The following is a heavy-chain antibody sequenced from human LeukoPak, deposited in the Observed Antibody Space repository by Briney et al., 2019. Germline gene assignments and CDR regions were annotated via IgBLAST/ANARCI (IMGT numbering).Heavy chain of an antibody. CDR3: ARDREGYCGGDCPPDY. J-gene: IGHJ4*02. Sequence: ESGGSLRLSCAASGFTFSSYWMSWVRQAPGKGLEWVANIKQDGSEKYYVDSVKGRFTISRDTSKNTLYLQMNSLRPEDTALYYCARDREGYCGGDCPPDYWGQGTLVTVSS. D-gene: IGHD2-21*02. V-gene: IGHV3-7*01. CDR2: IKQDGSEK. CDR1: GFTFSSYW.